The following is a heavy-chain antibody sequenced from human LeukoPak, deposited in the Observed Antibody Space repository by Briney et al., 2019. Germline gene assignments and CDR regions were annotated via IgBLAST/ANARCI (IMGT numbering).Heavy chain of an antibody. V-gene: IGHV3-21*01. CDR2: ISSSSSYI. D-gene: IGHD3-10*01. J-gene: IGHJ4*02. CDR1: GFTFSSYS. Sequence: KTGGSLRLSCAASGFTFSSYSMNWVRQAPGKGLEWVSSISSSSSYIYYADSVKGRFTISRNNAKNSLYLQMNILRAEDTAVYYCARDRGVRGTQLDYWGQGTLVTVSS. CDR3: ARDRGVRGTQLDY.